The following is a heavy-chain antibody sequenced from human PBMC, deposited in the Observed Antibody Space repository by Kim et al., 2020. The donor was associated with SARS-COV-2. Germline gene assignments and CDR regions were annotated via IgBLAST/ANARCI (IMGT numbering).Heavy chain of an antibody. J-gene: IGHJ4*02. D-gene: IGHD5-18*01. V-gene: IGHV4-34*01. CDR1: GGSFSGYY. CDR3: ARGKRVHTAMVTGKGVPFDY. CDR2: INHSGST. Sequence: SETLSLTCAVYGGSFSGYYWSWIRQPPGKGLEWIGEINHSGSTNYNPSLKSRVTISVDTSKNQFSLKLSSVTAADTAVYYCARGKRVHTAMVTGKGVPFDYWGQGTLVTVSS.